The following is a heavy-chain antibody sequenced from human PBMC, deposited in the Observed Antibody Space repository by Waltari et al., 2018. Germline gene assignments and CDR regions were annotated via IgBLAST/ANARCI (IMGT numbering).Heavy chain of an antibody. CDR1: GYRFTTYY. D-gene: IGHD6-19*01. V-gene: IGHV1-46*01. Sequence: QVQLVQSEAEVKKPGASVKVSCKATGYRFTTYYIHWVRQAPGQGFEWVAIINPTDGGTNYAQNLRGRITVTRDTSTGTFYMELNSLRYEDTAVYYCAIYSRGWYPWGQGTLVTVSS. CDR3: AIYSRGWYP. J-gene: IGHJ5*02. CDR2: INPTDGGT.